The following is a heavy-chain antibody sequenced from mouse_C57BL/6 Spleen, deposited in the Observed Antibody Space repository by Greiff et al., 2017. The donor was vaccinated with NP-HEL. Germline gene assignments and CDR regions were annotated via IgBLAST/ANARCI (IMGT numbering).Heavy chain of an antibody. J-gene: IGHJ2*01. D-gene: IGHD1-1*01. CDR3: AREGFGATDYFDY. CDR2: INPSSGYT. V-gene: IGHV1-7*01. CDR1: GYTFTSYW. Sequence: QVQLKESGAELAKPGASVKLSCKASGYTFTSYWMHWVNQRPGQGLEWIGYINPSSGYTKYNQKFKDKATLTEDKSSSTAYMQLSSLTYEDSAVYYCAREGFGATDYFDYWGQGTTLTVSS.